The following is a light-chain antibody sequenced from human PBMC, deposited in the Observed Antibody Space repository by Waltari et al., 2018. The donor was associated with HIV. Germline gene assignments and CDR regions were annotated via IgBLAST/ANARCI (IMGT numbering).Light chain of an antibody. CDR2: WAS. V-gene: IGKV4-1*01. CDR1: QSVLSSSNNKNY. J-gene: IGKJ1*01. CDR3: QQYYSLPWT. Sequence: DIVMTQSPDSLAVSLGGRATINCKSSQSVLSSSNNKNYLVWYPQKPGQPPNVLIYWASTRESGVPDRFSGGGSGTDFTLTISSLQAEDVAVYYCQQYYSLPWTFGQGTKVEIK.